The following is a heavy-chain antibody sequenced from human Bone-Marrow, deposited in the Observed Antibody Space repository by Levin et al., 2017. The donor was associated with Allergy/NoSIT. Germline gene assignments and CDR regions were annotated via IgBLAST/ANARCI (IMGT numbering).Heavy chain of an antibody. D-gene: IGHD6-19*01. CDR3: AREANQWLGFDY. CDR2: INSDGSYT. Sequence: GESLKISCAASGFTLSSYWMHWVRQAPGKGLVWVSRINSDGSYTNYADSVKGRFTISRDNAKNTLYLQMNSLRAEDTAVYYCAREANQWLGFDYWGQGTLVTVSS. V-gene: IGHV3-74*01. J-gene: IGHJ4*02. CDR1: GFTLSSYW.